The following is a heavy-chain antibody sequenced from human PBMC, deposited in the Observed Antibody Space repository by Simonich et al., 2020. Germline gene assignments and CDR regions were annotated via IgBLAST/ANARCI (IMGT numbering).Heavy chain of an antibody. CDR2: IYHIGIT. D-gene: IGHD6-13*01. J-gene: IGHJ6*02. CDR3: ARVGYSNYYYYGMDV. CDR1: GYSISSGYY. V-gene: IGHV4-38-2*01. Sequence: QVQLQESGPGLVKPSETLSLTCAVSGYSISSGYYWGWIRRHPGKGLEWIGSIYHIGITYHNPSLKSRVTRSVDTSKHQFSLKLSSVTAADTAVYYCARVGYSNYYYYGMDVWGQGTTVTVSS.